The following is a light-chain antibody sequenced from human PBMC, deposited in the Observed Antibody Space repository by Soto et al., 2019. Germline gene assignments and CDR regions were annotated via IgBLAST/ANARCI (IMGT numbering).Light chain of an antibody. Sequence: QSVLTQPPSASATPGQRVIISCSGSSSNIGSNYVHWYHQLPGAAPKLLIFWNDKRASGVPDRFSGSKSGTSASLAISGLRYDDEADYFCATWDDSLKGAVFGGGTKLTVL. CDR1: SSNIGSNY. CDR2: WND. CDR3: ATWDDSLKGAV. J-gene: IGLJ2*01. V-gene: IGLV1-47*01.